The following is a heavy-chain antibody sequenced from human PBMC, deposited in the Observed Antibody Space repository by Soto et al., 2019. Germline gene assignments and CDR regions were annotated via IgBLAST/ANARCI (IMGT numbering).Heavy chain of an antibody. CDR2: ISSSGTTI. D-gene: IGHD6-13*01. J-gene: IGHJ4*02. V-gene: IGHV3-48*03. CDR1: EFTFSSYE. CDR3: VRFGGAAAGPGDY. Sequence: EVQLVESGGGLVQPGGSLRLSCVASEFTFSSYEMNWVRQAPGKGLEWVSYISSSGTTIYYTDSVKGRFTISRDTAKKSLYLQMNSLRAEDTALYYCVRFGGAAAGPGDYWGQGTLVTVSS.